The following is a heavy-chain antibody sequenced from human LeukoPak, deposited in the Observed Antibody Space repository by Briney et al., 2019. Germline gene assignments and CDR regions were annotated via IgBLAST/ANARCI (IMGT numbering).Heavy chain of an antibody. J-gene: IGHJ4*02. Sequence: PGRSLRLSCAASGFTFSSYGMHWVRQAPGKGLEWVAVISYDGSNKYYADSVKGRFTISRDNSKNTLYLQMNSLRAEDTAVYYCARDLRDGSFDYWGQGTLVTVSS. CDR1: GFTFSSYG. CDR2: ISYDGSNK. V-gene: IGHV3-30*03. CDR3: ARDLRDGSFDY. D-gene: IGHD2-15*01.